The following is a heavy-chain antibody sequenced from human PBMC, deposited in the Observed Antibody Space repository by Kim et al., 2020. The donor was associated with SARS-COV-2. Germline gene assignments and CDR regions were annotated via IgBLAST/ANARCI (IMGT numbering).Heavy chain of an antibody. J-gene: IGHJ4*02. Sequence: ASVKVSCKASGYIFIGYYMHWVRQAPGQGLEWMGWINPNTGTTNYAQEFQGRVTMTSDTSISTAYMELSRLTSDDTAVYYCARVQSLGSGWVDYWGQGAL. CDR2: INPNTGTT. CDR3: ARVQSLGSGWVDY. CDR1: GYIFIGYY. V-gene: IGHV1-2*02. D-gene: IGHD6-19*01.